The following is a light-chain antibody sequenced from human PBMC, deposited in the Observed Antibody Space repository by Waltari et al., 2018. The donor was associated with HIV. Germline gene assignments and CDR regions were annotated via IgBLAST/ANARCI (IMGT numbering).Light chain of an antibody. CDR2: DVS. Sequence: QSALTQPRSVSGSPGQSVTISCTGTRSDVGGYNNVSWYQQHPGKAPKLMIYDVSKRPSGVPDRFSGSKSGNTASLTISGLQAEDEADYYCCSYAGSYVWVFGGGTKLTVL. CDR1: RSDVGGYNN. J-gene: IGLJ3*02. CDR3: CSYAGSYVWV. V-gene: IGLV2-11*01.